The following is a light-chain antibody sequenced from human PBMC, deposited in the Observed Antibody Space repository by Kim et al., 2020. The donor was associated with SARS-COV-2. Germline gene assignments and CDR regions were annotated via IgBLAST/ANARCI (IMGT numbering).Light chain of an antibody. J-gene: IGLJ3*02. CDR2: QDS. Sequence: SESRGQTASITCSGDKLGDKYACWYQQKPGQSPVLVIYQDSKRPSGIPERFSGSNSGNTATLTISGTQAMDEADYYCQAWDSSTAVFGGGTQLTVL. CDR3: QAWDSSTAV. CDR1: KLGDKY. V-gene: IGLV3-1*01.